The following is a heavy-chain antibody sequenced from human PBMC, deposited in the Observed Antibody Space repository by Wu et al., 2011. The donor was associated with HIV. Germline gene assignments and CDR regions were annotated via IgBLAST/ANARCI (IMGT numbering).Heavy chain of an antibody. J-gene: IGHJ5*02. Sequence: QVQLVQTGVEVKKPGSSAKVSCKASGGTFSSHAINWVRQAPGQGLEWMGRIIPMFGTPNYARKFQGRVTITADESTSTAYMELSSLRSEDTAVYYCARGYKWDLPAYNWFDPWGQGTLVTVSS. CDR3: ARGYKWDLPAYNWFDP. V-gene: IGHV1-69*18. CDR2: IIPMFGTP. D-gene: IGHD1-26*01. CDR1: GGTFSSHA.